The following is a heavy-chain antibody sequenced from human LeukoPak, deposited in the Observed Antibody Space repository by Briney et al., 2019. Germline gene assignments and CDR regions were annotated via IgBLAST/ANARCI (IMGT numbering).Heavy chain of an antibody. Sequence: AETLSLTCTVSGGSISSYYWSWIRQPPGKGLEWIGEINHSGSTNYNPSLKSRVTISVDTSKNQFSLKLSSVTAADTAVYYCYYGDYGVWGQGTLVTVSS. CDR3: YYGDYGV. D-gene: IGHD4-17*01. CDR1: GGSISSYY. V-gene: IGHV4-34*01. J-gene: IGHJ4*02. CDR2: INHSGST.